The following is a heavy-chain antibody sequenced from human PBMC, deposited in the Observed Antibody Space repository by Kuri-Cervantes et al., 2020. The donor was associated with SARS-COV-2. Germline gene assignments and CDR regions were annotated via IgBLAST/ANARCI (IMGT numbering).Heavy chain of an antibody. Sequence: ETLSLTCAASGFIFNAYDMNWVRQAPGKGLEWVSYISSGSGSKYYGDSVKGRFTISRDNAKQLLYLQMNSLRAEDTAVYYCARLLARILSYHHSLVVYYFDYWGQGPLVTVSS. CDR1: GFIFNAYD. V-gene: IGHV3-48*01. D-gene: IGHD2-2*01. J-gene: IGHJ4*02. CDR2: ISSGSGSK. CDR3: ARLLARILSYHHSLVVYYFDY.